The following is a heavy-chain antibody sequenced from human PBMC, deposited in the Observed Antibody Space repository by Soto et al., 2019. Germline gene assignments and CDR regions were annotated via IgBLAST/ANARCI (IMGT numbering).Heavy chain of an antibody. CDR3: ARGQVNGSGSYTDY. CDR2: INHSGST. CDR1: GGSFSGYY. Sequence: QVQLQQWGAGLLKPSETLSLTCAVYGGSFSGYYWSWIRQPPGKGLEWIGEINHSGSTNYNPSLRGRFPVTVDTAKNQSSPKLSSVTAADTAVYYCARGQVNGSGSYTDYCGQETLVTVSP. D-gene: IGHD3-10*01. J-gene: IGHJ4*01. V-gene: IGHV4-34*01.